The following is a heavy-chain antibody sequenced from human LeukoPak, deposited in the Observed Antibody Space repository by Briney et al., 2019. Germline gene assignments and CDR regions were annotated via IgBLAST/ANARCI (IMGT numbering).Heavy chain of an antibody. Sequence: PSETLSLTCTVSGGSISSGGYYWSWIRQHPGKGLEWIGYIYYSGSTYYNPSLKSRVTISVDTSKNQFSLKLSSVTAADAAVYYCARDEVQRNGMDVWGQGTTVTVSS. V-gene: IGHV4-31*03. J-gene: IGHJ6*02. CDR3: ARDEVQRNGMDV. CDR1: GGSISSGGYY. CDR2: IYYSGST.